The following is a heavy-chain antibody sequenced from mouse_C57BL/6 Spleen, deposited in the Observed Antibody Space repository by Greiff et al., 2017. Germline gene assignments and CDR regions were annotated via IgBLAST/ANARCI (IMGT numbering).Heavy chain of an antibody. CDR2: LYPRDGST. D-gene: IGHD1-1*01. V-gene: IGHV1-85*01. J-gene: IGHJ3*01. CDR1: GYTFTSYD. CDR3: ATPYYYGSSWGFAY. Sequence: VQRVESGPELVKPGASVKLSCKASGYTFTSYDINWVKQRPGQGLEWIGWLYPRDGSTKYNEKFKGKATLTVDTSSSTAYMELHSLTSEDSAVYFCATPYYYGSSWGFAYWGQGTLVTVSA.